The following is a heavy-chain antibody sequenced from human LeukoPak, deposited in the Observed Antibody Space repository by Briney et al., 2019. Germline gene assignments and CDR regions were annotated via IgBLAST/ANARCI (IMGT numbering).Heavy chain of an antibody. CDR1: GYSISSGYY. CDR3: TRAASSGPLFTYHMDV. D-gene: IGHD3-22*01. CDR2: IYHSGST. V-gene: IGHV4-38-2*02. J-gene: IGHJ6*03. Sequence: SETLSLTCTVSGYSISSGYYWGWIRQPPGKGLEWIGSIYHSGSTYYSPSLKIRVTISVDTAKNQFSLKLSSVTAADTAVYYCTRAASSGPLFTYHMDVWGKGTTVTVSS.